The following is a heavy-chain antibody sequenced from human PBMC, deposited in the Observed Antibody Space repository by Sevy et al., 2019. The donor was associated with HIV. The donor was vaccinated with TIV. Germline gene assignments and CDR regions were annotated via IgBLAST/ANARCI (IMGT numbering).Heavy chain of an antibody. Sequence: SETLSLTCTVSGGSISSYYWSWIRQPAGKGLGWIGRIYTSGSTNYNPSLKSRVTMSVDTSKNQFSLKLSSVTAADTAVYYCARQGYAKAIDYWGQGTLVTVSS. CDR3: ARQGYAKAIDY. J-gene: IGHJ4*02. CDR2: IYTSGST. CDR1: GGSISSYY. D-gene: IGHD2-8*01. V-gene: IGHV4-4*07.